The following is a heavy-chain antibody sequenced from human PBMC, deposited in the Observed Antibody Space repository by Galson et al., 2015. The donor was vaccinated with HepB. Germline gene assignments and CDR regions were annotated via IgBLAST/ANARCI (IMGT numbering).Heavy chain of an antibody. CDR2: ISGGGGGT. Sequence: SLRLSCAASGFTFSSYAMSWVRQAPGKGLEWVSTISGGGGGTYYADSVKGRFTISRDNSKNTLYLQISSLRAEDTAVYFCAKDRNDHWNSGTYTPLDYWDQGTLVTVSS. D-gene: IGHD1-26*01. J-gene: IGHJ4*02. CDR3: AKDRNDHWNSGTYTPLDY. CDR1: GFTFSSYA. V-gene: IGHV3-23*01.